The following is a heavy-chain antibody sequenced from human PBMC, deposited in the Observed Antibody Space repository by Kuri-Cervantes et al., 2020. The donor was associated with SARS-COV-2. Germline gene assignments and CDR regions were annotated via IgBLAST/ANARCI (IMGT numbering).Heavy chain of an antibody. Sequence: GGSLRLSCEASGFTLSNYWMHWVRQAPGKGMVWVSHNNGDGSSTNCADSVKGRFTISRDNAKNTLFLQMNSLRAEDTAVYYCVRDGDHWNFDYWGQGTLVTVSS. CDR1: GFTLSNYW. CDR2: NNGDGSST. D-gene: IGHD1-1*01. V-gene: IGHV3-74*01. CDR3: VRDGDHWNFDY. J-gene: IGHJ4*02.